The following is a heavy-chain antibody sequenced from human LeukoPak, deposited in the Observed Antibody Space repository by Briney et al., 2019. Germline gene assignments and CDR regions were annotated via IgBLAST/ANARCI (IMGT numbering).Heavy chain of an antibody. V-gene: IGHV3-74*01. J-gene: IGHJ3*01. CDR2: INTDGSST. CDR3: ASVIGWDEHFDL. D-gene: IGHD1-26*01. Sequence: PGGTLRLSCSASGFTISNYWIHWVRQPPGTGQVWVSRINTDGSSTNYADSVKGRFTVSRDNAKNTLYLQMNSLRAEDTAIYYCASVIGWDEHFDLWGQGTMVTVSS. CDR1: GFTISNYW.